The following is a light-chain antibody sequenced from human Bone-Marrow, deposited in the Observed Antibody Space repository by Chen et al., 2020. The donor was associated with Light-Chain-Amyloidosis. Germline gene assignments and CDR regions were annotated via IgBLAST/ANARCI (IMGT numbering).Light chain of an antibody. CDR3: QVWDRSSDRPV. CDR1: NIGSTS. CDR2: DDS. J-gene: IGLJ3*02. Sequence: SYVLTQPSSVSVAPGQTATIACGGNNIGSTSVHWYQQTPGQAPLLVVYDDSDRPSGIPGRLSGSTCGTTATLTISRVEAGDEADYYGQVWDRSSDRPVFGGGTKLTVL. V-gene: IGLV3-21*02.